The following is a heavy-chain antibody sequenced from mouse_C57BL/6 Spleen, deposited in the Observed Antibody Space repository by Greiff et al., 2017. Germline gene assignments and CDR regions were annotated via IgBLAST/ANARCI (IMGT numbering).Heavy chain of an antibody. Sequence: VQLQQPGAELVMPGASVKLSCKASGYTFTSYWMHWVKQRPGQGLEWIGEIDPSDSYTNYNQKFKGKSTLTVDKSSRTAYMQLSSLTSEDSAVYYCARWDLLSSMDYWGQGTSVTVSS. CDR1: GYTFTSYW. J-gene: IGHJ4*01. V-gene: IGHV1-69*01. D-gene: IGHD2-1*01. CDR3: ARWDLLSSMDY. CDR2: IDPSDSYT.